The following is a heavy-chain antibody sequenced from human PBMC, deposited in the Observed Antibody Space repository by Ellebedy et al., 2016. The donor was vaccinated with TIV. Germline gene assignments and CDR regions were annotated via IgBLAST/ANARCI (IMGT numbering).Heavy chain of an antibody. CDR2: IIPIFGTA. V-gene: IGHV1-69*13. CDR1: GGTFSSYA. CDR3: ASPITGTTDYYYGMDV. Sequence: SVKVSCXASGGTFSSYAISWVRQAPGQGLEWMGGIIPIFGTANYAQKFQGRVTITADESTSTAYMELSSLRSEDTAVYYCASPITGTTDYYYGMDVWGQGTTVTVSS. D-gene: IGHD1-7*01. J-gene: IGHJ6*02.